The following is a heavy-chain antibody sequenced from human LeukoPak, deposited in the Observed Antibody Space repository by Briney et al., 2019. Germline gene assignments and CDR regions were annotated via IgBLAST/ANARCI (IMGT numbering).Heavy chain of an antibody. CDR1: GFTFSSYA. CDR2: ISYDGSNK. J-gene: IGHJ3*02. V-gene: IGHV3-30*04. Sequence: PGGSLRLSCAASGFTFSSYAMHWVRQAPGKGLEWVAVISYDGSNKYYADSVKGRFTISRDNSKNTLYLQMNSLRAEDTAVYYCAQGEDYSSSWYVDRWRTFDIWGQGTMVTVSS. CDR3: AQGEDYSSSWYVDRWRTFDI. D-gene: IGHD6-13*01.